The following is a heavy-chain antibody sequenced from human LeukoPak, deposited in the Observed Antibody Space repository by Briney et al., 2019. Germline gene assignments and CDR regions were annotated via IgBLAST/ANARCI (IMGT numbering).Heavy chain of an antibody. V-gene: IGHV1-18*01. D-gene: IGHD1-7*01. CDR2: ISAYNGNT. J-gene: IGHJ5*02. CDR1: GYTFTSYG. Sequence: ASVKVSCKASGYTFTSYGISWVRQAPGQGLEWMGWISAYNGNTNYAQKLQGRVTMTTDTSTSTAYMELRSLRSDDTAVYYCARVPVGHNWNYVRESKWLDPWGQGTLVTVSS. CDR3: ARVPVGHNWNYVRESKWLDP.